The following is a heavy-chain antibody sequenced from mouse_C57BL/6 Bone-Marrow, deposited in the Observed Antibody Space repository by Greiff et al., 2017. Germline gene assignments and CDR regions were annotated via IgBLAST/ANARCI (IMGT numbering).Heavy chain of an antibody. V-gene: IGHV1-81*01. J-gene: IGHJ3*01. CDR1: GYTFTSYG. CDR2: IYPRSGNT. D-gene: IGHD2-4*01. Sequence: QVQLKESGAELARPGASVKLSCKASGYTFTSYGISWVKQRTGQGLEWIGEIYPRSGNTYYNEKFKGKATLTADKSSSTAYMELRSLTSEDSAVYFCARYDYGWFAYWGRGTLVTVSA. CDR3: ARYDYGWFAY.